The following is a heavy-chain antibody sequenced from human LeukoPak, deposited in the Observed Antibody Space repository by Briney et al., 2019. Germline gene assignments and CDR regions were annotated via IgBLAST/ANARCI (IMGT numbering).Heavy chain of an antibody. J-gene: IGHJ4*02. V-gene: IGHV1-46*01. CDR1: GYTFTKYY. Sequence: ASVKVSCKASGYTFTKYYMYWVRQAPGQGLEWMGIINPSDRSTIYAQKFQGRVTMTSDTSTSTAYMELSSLRSEDTAVYYCARGGSGNYYGPAGWGQGTLVTVSS. CDR3: ARGGSGNYYGPAG. D-gene: IGHD1-26*01. CDR2: INPSDRST.